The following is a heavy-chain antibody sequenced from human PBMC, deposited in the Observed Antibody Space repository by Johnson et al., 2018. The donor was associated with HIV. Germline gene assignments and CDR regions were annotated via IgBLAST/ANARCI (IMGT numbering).Heavy chain of an antibody. CDR3: AKVLVGAKALHV. V-gene: IGHV3-20*04. CDR2: INWNGGST. CDR1: GFTFDDYG. J-gene: IGHJ3*01. Sequence: EVQVVESGGGVVRPGGSLRLSCAASGFTFDDYGMSWVRQAPGKGLEWVSGINWNGGSTGYADSVKGRFTISRDNAKNSLYLQMSSLRLEDTGVYYCAKVLVGAKALHVWGQGTTVSVSS. D-gene: IGHD1-26*01.